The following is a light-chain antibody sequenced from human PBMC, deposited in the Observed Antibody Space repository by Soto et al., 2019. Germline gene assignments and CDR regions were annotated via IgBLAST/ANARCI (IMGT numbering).Light chain of an antibody. V-gene: IGKV4-1*01. J-gene: IGKJ1*01. CDR3: QQYYSTPRLT. Sequence: DIVMTQSPDSLAVSLGERATINCKSSQSVLYSSNNKNYLAWYQQKPGQPPKLLIYWASTRESGVPDRFGGSGSGTDFTLTISSLQAEDGSVYYCQQYYSTPRLTFGQGTKVEIK. CDR1: QSVLYSSNNKNY. CDR2: WAS.